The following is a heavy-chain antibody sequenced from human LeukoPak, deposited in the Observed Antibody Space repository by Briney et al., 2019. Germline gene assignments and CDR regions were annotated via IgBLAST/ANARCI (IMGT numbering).Heavy chain of an antibody. D-gene: IGHD3-10*01. CDR1: GYTFTGYY. CDR3: ARDLEGYHYGSGNYPQ. V-gene: IGHV1-2*02. J-gene: IGHJ4*02. Sequence: ASVKVSCKASGYTFTGYYIHWLRQAPGQGLEWMGFINPNSSGTNYAQKFQGRVTMTRDTSISTAYMELSSLTSDDTAVYYCARDLEGYHYGSGNYPQWGQGTLITVSS. CDR2: INPNSSGT.